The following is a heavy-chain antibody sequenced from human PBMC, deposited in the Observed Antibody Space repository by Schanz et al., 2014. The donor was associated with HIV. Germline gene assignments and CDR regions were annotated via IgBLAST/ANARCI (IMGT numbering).Heavy chain of an antibody. Sequence: QVQLVESGGGVVQPGRSLRLSCAGSGFSFDTFGIHWVRQAPGKGLEWLAVIWFDGRNKYYGDSVKGRFMISRDNSKNTLYLQMNTLRAEDTAVYYCAKPEYDTSGNSQSHFDYWGQGTLVTVSS. J-gene: IGHJ4*02. CDR1: GFSFDTFG. D-gene: IGHD3-22*01. CDR2: IWFDGRNK. CDR3: AKPEYDTSGNSQSHFDY. V-gene: IGHV3-33*06.